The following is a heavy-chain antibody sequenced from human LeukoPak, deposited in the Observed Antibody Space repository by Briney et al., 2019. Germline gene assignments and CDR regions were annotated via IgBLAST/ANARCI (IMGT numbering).Heavy chain of an antibody. CDR1: GGSIRTYY. V-gene: IGHV4-59*01. CDR3: AREPRSSSDPYYFDF. D-gene: IGHD6-25*01. J-gene: IGHJ4*02. Sequence: SETLSLTCTVSGGSIRTYYWSWIRQPPGKGLEWIGYIYYSGSTNYNPSLKSRVTISVDMSKNQFSPKLSSVTAADTAVYYCAREPRSSSDPYYFDFWGQGTLVTVSS. CDR2: IYYSGST.